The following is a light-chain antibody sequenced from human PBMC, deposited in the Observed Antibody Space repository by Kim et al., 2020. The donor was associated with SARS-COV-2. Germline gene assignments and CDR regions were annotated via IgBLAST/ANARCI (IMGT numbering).Light chain of an antibody. CDR3: QQYGSSPRT. CDR2: GAS. V-gene: IGKV3-20*01. CDR1: SSY. J-gene: IGKJ1*01. Sequence: SSYLAWYQQKPGQAPRLLIYGASSRATGIPNRFSGSGSGTDFTLTISRLEPEDFAVYYCQQYGSSPRTFGQGTKVDIK.